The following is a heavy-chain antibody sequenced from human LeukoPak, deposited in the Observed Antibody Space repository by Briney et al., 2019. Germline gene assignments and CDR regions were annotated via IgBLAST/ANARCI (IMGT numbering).Heavy chain of an antibody. CDR1: GFTFSSYG. Sequence: GGSLRLSCAASGFTFSSYGMHWVRQAPGKGLEWVAVISYDGSNKYYADSVKGRFTISRDNSKNTLHLQMNSLRAEDTAVYYCASISGWYDGYFDYWGQGTLVTVSS. CDR3: ASISGWYDGYFDY. D-gene: IGHD6-19*01. J-gene: IGHJ4*02. CDR2: ISYDGSNK. V-gene: IGHV3-30*03.